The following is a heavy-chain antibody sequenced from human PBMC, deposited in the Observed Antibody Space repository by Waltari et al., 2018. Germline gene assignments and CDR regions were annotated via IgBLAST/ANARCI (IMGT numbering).Heavy chain of an antibody. CDR3: AHLGGDWFDP. J-gene: IGHJ5*02. CDR2: IRYDGSNK. Sequence: QVQLVESGGGVVQPGGSLRLSCAASGFTFSSYAMPWVRQAPGKGLEWVAFIRYDGSNKYYADSVKGRFTISRDNSKNTLYLQMNSLRAEDTAVYYCAHLGGDWFDPWGQGTLVTVSS. V-gene: IGHV3-30*02. CDR1: GFTFSSYA.